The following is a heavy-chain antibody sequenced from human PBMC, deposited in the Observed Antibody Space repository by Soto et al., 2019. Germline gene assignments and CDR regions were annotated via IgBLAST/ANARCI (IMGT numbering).Heavy chain of an antibody. V-gene: IGHV3-53*01. D-gene: IGHD2-15*01. CDR3: ARKLSFDL. CDR1: GFSVSSNY. CDR2: IYSDGTT. J-gene: IGHJ2*01. Sequence: EVQLVESGGGLIQPGGSLRLSCAASGFSVSSNYMSWVRQAPGKGLEWVSVIYSDGTTYSADSVKGRFTTSRDNSKNTLFLQMNSLRAEDTAVYYCARKLSFDLLGRGTLVTGSS.